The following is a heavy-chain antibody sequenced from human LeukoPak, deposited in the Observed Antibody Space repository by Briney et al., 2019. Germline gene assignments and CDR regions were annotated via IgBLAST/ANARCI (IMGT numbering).Heavy chain of an antibody. CDR3: STAKFDN. Sequence: PGGSLRLSCAASGFTFSSYSMNWVRQAPGKGLEWISYISSSSGTIYYADSVKGRFTISRDNAKNSLYLQMNSLRAEDTAVYYCSTAKFDNWGQGTLVTVSS. J-gene: IGHJ4*02. CDR2: ISSSSGTI. V-gene: IGHV3-48*01. CDR1: GFTFSSYS.